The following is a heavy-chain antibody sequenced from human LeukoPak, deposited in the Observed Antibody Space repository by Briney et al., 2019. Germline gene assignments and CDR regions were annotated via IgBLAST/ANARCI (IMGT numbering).Heavy chain of an antibody. CDR3: TIMTHCTGGTCYSYDH. J-gene: IGHJ4*02. CDR2: ISAYNGNI. V-gene: IGHV1-18*01. CDR1: GYTFTSYG. D-gene: IGHD2-15*01. Sequence: ASVKVCCKTSGYTFTSYGITWVRQAPGKGLEWMGWISAYNGNIDYAQNLQGRVTMTTDTSTSTAYMELRSLRSGDTAVYYCTIMTHCTGGTCYSYDHWGQGTMVAVSS.